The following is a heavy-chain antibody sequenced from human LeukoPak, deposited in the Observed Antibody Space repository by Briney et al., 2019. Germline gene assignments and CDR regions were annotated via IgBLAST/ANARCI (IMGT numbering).Heavy chain of an antibody. CDR2: IYNSGST. J-gene: IGHJ4*02. CDR1: GGSISGSY. D-gene: IGHD3-10*01. Sequence: SETLSLTCTVSGGSISGSYWSWIRQPPGKGLEWIGYIYNSGSTNYNPSLKSRVTISVDTFNNQFSLRLTSVTAADTAVYYCARVPPVYDSGNFYKGTHFDYWGQGTPVTVSS. V-gene: IGHV4-59*12. CDR3: ARVPPVYDSGNFYKGTHFDY.